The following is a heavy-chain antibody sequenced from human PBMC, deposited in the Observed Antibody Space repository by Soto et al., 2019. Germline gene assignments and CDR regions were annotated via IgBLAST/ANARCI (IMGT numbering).Heavy chain of an antibody. CDR1: GFTFSSYS. CDR2: ISSSSSYI. J-gene: IGHJ4*02. D-gene: IGHD6-6*01. CDR3: ARVGGQLVPGFDY. Sequence: EVQLVESGGGLVKPGGSLRLSCAASGFTFSSYSMNWVRQAPGKGLEWVSSISSSSSYIYYADSVKGRFTISRDNAKNSLYLQMNSRRAGDTAVYYCARVGGQLVPGFDYWGQGTLVTVSS. V-gene: IGHV3-21*01.